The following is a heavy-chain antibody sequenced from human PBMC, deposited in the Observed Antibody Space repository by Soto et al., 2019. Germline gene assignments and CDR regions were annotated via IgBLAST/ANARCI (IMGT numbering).Heavy chain of an antibody. J-gene: IGHJ4*02. CDR3: ARTRATPASRNLDY. D-gene: IGHD1-1*01. Sequence: SETLSLTCAVYGGSFSGYYWSWIRQPPGKGLEWIGEINPTGGTNYNPSLKSRVTISVDTSKDQFSLQLSSVTAADTAVYYCARTRATPASRNLDYWGQGTPVTVSS. V-gene: IGHV4-34*01. CDR1: GGSFSGYY. CDR2: INPTGGT.